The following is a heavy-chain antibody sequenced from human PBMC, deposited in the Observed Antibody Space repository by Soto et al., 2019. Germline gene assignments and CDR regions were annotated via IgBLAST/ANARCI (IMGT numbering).Heavy chain of an antibody. D-gene: IGHD2-2*01. J-gene: IGHJ6*03. CDR2: ISYDGSNK. CDR3: AKSGCSSTSCYRNYMDV. Sequence: PGGSLRLSCAASGFTFSSYGMHWVRQAPGKGLEWVAVISYDGSNKYYADSVKGRFTISRDNSKNTLFLQMNSLRAEDTAVYYCAKSGCSSTSCYRNYMDVWGKGT. V-gene: IGHV3-30*18. CDR1: GFTFSSYG.